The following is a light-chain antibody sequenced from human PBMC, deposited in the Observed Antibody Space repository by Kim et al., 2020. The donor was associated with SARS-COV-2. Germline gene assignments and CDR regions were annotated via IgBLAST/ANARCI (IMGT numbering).Light chain of an antibody. J-gene: IGKJ4*01. CDR2: AAS. CDR3: LQDYSYPLT. V-gene: IGKV1-6*01. CDR1: QGIRNE. Sequence: ESVGDRVTITCRASQGIRNELGWYQQRPGKAPKLLIYAASSLQSGVPSRFSGSGSGTDFTLTISNTQPEDFATYYCLQDYSYPLTFGGGTKVDIK.